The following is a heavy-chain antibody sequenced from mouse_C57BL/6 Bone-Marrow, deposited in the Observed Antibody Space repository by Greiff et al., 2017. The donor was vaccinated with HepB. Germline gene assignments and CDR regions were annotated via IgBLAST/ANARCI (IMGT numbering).Heavy chain of an antibody. J-gene: IGHJ1*03. Sequence: VQLQQSGPELVKPGASVKIPCKASGYTFTDYNMDWVKQSHGKSLEWIGDINPNNGGTIYNQKFKGKATLTVDKSSSTAYMELRSLTSEDTAVYYCARRLRLEGHWYFDVWGTGTTVTVSS. D-gene: IGHD2-4*01. CDR1: GYTFTDYN. V-gene: IGHV1-18*01. CDR3: ARRLRLEGHWYFDV. CDR2: INPNNGGT.